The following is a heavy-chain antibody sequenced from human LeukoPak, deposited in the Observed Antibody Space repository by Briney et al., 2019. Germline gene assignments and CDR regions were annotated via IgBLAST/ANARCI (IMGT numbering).Heavy chain of an antibody. D-gene: IGHD2-2*01. Sequence: PSETLSLTCAVYGGSFSGYYWSWIRQPPGKGLEWIGYIYYSGSTNYNPSLKSRVTISVDTSNNQFSLRLSSVTAADTAMYYCARDLYVSAVYNFDHWGQGTLVTVSS. CDR1: GGSFSGYY. J-gene: IGHJ4*02. CDR2: IYYSGST. V-gene: IGHV4-59*12. CDR3: ARDLYVSAVYNFDH.